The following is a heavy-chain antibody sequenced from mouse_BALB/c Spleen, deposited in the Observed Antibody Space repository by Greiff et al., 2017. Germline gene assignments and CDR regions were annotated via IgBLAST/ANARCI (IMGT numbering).Heavy chain of an antibody. D-gene: IGHD2-1*01. CDR1: GFTFTDYY. Sequence: EVKLVESGGGLVQPGGSLRLSCATSGFTFTDYYMSWVRQPPGKALEWLGFIRNKANGYTTEYSASVKGRFTISRDNSQSILYLQMNTLRAEDSATYYCARGDYGNLDYWGQGTTLTVSS. CDR3: ARGDYGNLDY. CDR2: IRNKANGYTT. V-gene: IGHV7-3*02. J-gene: IGHJ2*01.